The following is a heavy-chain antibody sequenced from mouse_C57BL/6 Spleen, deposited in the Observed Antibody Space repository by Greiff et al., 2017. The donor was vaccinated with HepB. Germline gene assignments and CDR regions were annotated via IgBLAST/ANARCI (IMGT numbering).Heavy chain of an antibody. Sequence: QVTLKESGPGILQSSQTLSLTCSFSGFSLSTSGMGVSWIRQPSGKGLEWLAHIYWDDDKRYNPSLKSRLTISKDTSRNQVFLKITSVDTADTATDYCARGAPVLYGSTYWYFDVWGTGTTVTVSS. V-gene: IGHV8-12*01. CDR1: GFSLSTSGMG. CDR2: IYWDDDK. J-gene: IGHJ1*03. CDR3: ARGAPVLYGSTYWYFDV. D-gene: IGHD1-1*01.